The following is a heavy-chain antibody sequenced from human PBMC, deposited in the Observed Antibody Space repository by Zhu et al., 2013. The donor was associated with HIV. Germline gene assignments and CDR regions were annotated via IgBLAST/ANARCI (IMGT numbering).Heavy chain of an antibody. J-gene: IGHJ4*02. Sequence: QVVQSGGEVKEPGASVRVSCKASGYTFTGHYIHWVRQAPGQGLEWMGWMNPNSGNTGYEQKFQGRVTMTRHTSINTAYLELSSLTYEDTAVYFCARATRTIFGVVQGLGHWGQGTLVTVSS. D-gene: IGHD3-3*01. V-gene: IGHV1-8*02. CDR2: MNPNSGNT. CDR1: GYTFTGHY. CDR3: ARATRTIFGVVQGLGH.